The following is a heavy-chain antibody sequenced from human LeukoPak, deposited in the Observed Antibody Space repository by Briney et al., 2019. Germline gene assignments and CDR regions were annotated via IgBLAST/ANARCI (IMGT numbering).Heavy chain of an antibody. Sequence: GGSLRLSCAASGFTFSSYGMHWVRQAPGKGLEWVSYISSTSSAIYYADSVKGRFTISRDNAKNSLFLQINSLRDEDTGVYYCARSPITTGIYFDHWGQGTLVTVSS. V-gene: IGHV3-48*02. D-gene: IGHD3-22*01. CDR1: GFTFSSYG. CDR3: ARSPITTGIYFDH. J-gene: IGHJ4*02. CDR2: ISSTSSAI.